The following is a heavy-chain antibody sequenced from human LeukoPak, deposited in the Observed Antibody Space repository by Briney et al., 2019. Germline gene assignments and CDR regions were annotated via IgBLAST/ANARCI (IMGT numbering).Heavy chain of an antibody. CDR2: IRSSSSSI. Sequence: GGSLRLSCAASGFTFSSYSMNWVRQAPGKGLEWVSYIRSSSSSIYYADSVKGRFAISRDNAKNSLFLQMNSLRAEDTAIYYCARAWSRVDPFDIWGQGTMVTVSS. J-gene: IGHJ3*02. V-gene: IGHV3-48*01. D-gene: IGHD2-8*02. CDR1: GFTFSSYS. CDR3: ARAWSRVDPFDI.